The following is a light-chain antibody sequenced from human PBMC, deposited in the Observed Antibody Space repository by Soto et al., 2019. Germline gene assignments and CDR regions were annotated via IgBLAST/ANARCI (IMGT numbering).Light chain of an antibody. J-gene: IGKJ4*02. CDR3: QQYGISLT. CDR2: GAS. V-gene: IGKV3-20*01. Sequence: EIVLTQSPGTLSLSPGERATLSCRASQSVRSSYLAWYQQKPGPAPRLLIYGASSRATGITDRFSGSVSVTDFTLTISRLEHEDFAVYYCQQYGISLTFGGGTTVAIK. CDR1: QSVRSSY.